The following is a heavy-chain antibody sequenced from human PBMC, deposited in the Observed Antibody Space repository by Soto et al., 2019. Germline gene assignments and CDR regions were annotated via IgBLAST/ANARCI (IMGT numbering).Heavy chain of an antibody. D-gene: IGHD5-12*01. Sequence: SETLSLTCTVSGGSISSSSYYWGWIRQPPGKGLEWIGSIYYSGSTYYNPSLKSRVTISVDTSKNQFSLKLSSVTAADTAVYYCAGRGYSGYDYFDYWGQGTLVTVS. CDR2: IYYSGST. J-gene: IGHJ4*02. V-gene: IGHV4-39*01. CDR1: GGSISSSSYY. CDR3: AGRGYSGYDYFDY.